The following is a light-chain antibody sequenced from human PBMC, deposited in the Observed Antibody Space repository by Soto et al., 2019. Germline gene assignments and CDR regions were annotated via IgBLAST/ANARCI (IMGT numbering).Light chain of an antibody. J-gene: IGKJ1*01. CDR2: DAS. Sequence: EIVLTQSPATLSLSPGERATLSCRASQRVSSYLAWYQQKPGQAPRLLIYDASNRATGIPARFSGSGSGSDFTLTISSLEPEYFAVYYCQQRSNWPRTFGQGTKAEIK. CDR3: QQRSNWPRT. CDR1: QRVSSY. V-gene: IGKV3-11*01.